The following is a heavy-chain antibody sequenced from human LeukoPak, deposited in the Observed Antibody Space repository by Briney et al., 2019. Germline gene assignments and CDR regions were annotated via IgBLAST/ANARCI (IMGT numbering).Heavy chain of an antibody. CDR3: ARWRYSSSSGWFDT. D-gene: IGHD6-6*01. Sequence: SDTLSLTCTVSGRPLSSFYWICIRQPPGKGLEWIGSVYYSGSTNYNPSLKSPVAISLDTSNNQFSLRLGSVTAADTAVYYCARWRYSSSSGWFDTWGQGTLVTVSS. V-gene: IGHV4-59*08. CDR2: VYYSGST. J-gene: IGHJ5*02. CDR1: GRPLSSFY.